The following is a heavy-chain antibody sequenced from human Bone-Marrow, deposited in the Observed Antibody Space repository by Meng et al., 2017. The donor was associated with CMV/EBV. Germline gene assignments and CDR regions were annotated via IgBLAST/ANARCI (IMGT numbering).Heavy chain of an antibody. CDR3: ARVGDSTISNWFDP. CDR1: GDSISTSY. Sequence: SETLSLTCTVSGDSISTSYWSWIRQPPGKGLEWIGYIYYSESPNYNPSLKSRVTISVDTSRNHFSLKLRSVTAADTAVYYCARVGDSTISNWFDPWGQGTLVTGSS. J-gene: IGHJ5*02. V-gene: IGHV4-59*01. CDR2: IYYSESP. D-gene: IGHD5/OR15-5a*01.